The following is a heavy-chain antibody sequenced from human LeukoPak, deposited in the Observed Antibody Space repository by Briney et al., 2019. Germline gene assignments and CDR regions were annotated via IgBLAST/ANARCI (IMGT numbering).Heavy chain of an antibody. V-gene: IGHV4-59*01. D-gene: IGHD6-6*01. J-gene: IGHJ3*02. CDR3: ARDQGASIAAYDAFDI. CDR2: IYYSGST. CDR1: GGSISSYY. Sequence: SETLSLTCTVSGGSISSYYWSWIRQPPGKGLEWIGYIYYSGSTNYNPSLKSRVTISVDTSKNQFSLKLSSVTAADTAVYYCARDQGASIAAYDAFDIWGQGTMVTVSS.